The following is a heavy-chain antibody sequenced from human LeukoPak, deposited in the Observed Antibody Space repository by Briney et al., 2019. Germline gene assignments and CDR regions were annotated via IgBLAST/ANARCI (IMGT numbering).Heavy chain of an antibody. CDR2: IIPILGIA. CDR1: GGTFSSYA. D-gene: IGHD2-2*01. CDR3: ARASYCNSTSCYSYYYYGMDV. V-gene: IGHV1-69*04. J-gene: IGHJ6*02. Sequence: SVKVSCKASGGTFSSYAISWVRQAPGQGLEWMGMIIPILGIANYAQKFKGRVTITADKSTSTAYMELSSMRSEDTAVYYCARASYCNSTSCYSYYYYGMDVWGQGTTVTVSS.